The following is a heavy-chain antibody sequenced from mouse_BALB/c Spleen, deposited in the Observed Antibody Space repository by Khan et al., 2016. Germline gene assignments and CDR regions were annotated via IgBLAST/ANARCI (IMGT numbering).Heavy chain of an antibody. Sequence: EVELVESGGGLVKPGGSLKLSCAASGFTFSDSYMYWVRQTPEQRLEWVATISAGGAYTYYPASVKGRFTISRDNAKNNLYLQMSSLKSEDTAKYYCAGTYGNYGYFDVWGAGTTVTVSS. CDR3: AGTYGNYGYFDV. CDR1: GFTFSDSY. CDR2: ISAGGAYT. J-gene: IGHJ1*01. V-gene: IGHV5-4*02. D-gene: IGHD1-1*02.